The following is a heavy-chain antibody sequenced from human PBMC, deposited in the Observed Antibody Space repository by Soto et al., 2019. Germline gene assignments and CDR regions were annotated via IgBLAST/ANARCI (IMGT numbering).Heavy chain of an antibody. CDR2: IIPIAGTA. D-gene: IGHD2-2*01. CDR3: ARSQGSSTSLEIYYYYYYGMDV. Sequence: VQLVQSGAEVKKPGSSVKVSCKASGGTFSSYAISWVRQAPGQGLEWMGGIIPIAGTAIYAQKFQGRVTITADESTSTAYMELSSLRSEDTAVYYCARSQGSSTSLEIYYYYYYGMDVWGQGPTVTVSS. V-gene: IGHV1-69*01. CDR1: GGTFSSYA. J-gene: IGHJ6*02.